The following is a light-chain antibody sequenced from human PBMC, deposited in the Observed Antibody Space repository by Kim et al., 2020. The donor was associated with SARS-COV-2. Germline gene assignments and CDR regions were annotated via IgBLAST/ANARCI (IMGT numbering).Light chain of an antibody. J-gene: IGKJ4*01. Sequence: PGERATLSCRASQSVGTYLAWYQHKRGQPPRLLIYDASKRATGIPARFSGSGSGTDFTLTISSLEPEDFAVYFCQQVSNWPLTFGGGTKVEIK. CDR2: DAS. CDR1: QSVGTY. V-gene: IGKV3-11*01. CDR3: QQVSNWPLT.